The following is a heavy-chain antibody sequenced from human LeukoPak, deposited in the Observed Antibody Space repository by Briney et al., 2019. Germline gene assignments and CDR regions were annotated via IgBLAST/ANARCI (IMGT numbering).Heavy chain of an antibody. D-gene: IGHD5-24*01. V-gene: IGHV1-46*01. CDR1: GYTFTSYY. CDR3: AREPRKDGHNGMDV. Sequence: ASVKVSCKASGYTFTSYYMHWVRQAPGQGLEWVGIINPGDGGTSYAQKFQGRATMYRDTSTSTLYMELSSLRSEDTALYYCAREPRKDGHNGMDVWGQGTTVTVSS. CDR2: INPGDGGT. J-gene: IGHJ6*02.